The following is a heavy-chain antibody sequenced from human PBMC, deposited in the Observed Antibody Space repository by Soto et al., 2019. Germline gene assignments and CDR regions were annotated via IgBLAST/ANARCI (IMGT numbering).Heavy chain of an antibody. CDR1: GGSISSYY. J-gene: IGHJ4*02. Sequence: QVQLQESGPGLVKPSETLSLTCTVSGGSISSYYWSWIRQPPGKGLEWIGYIYYSGSTNYNPSLESPVTISVDTSKNHVSRKLSSVTVADTAVYYCARDGCSGGRCYSYFDYWGRGALVTVSS. V-gene: IGHV4-59*01. CDR2: IYYSGST. D-gene: IGHD2-15*01. CDR3: ARDGCSGGRCYSYFDY.